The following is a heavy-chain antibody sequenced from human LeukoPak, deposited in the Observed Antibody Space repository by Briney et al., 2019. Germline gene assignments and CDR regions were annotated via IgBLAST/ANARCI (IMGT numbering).Heavy chain of an antibody. CDR3: AKDRGGITMVRGAMDY. D-gene: IGHD3-10*01. CDR2: IKQDGTQE. V-gene: IGHV3-7*03. J-gene: IGHJ4*02. Sequence: PGGSLRLSCAASGFSFSNYYMSWVRQAPGKGLEWVANIKQDGTQEYYVDSVKGRFTISRDNSKNTLYLQMNSLRAEDTAVYYCAKDRGGITMVRGAMDYWGQGTLVTVSS. CDR1: GFSFSNYY.